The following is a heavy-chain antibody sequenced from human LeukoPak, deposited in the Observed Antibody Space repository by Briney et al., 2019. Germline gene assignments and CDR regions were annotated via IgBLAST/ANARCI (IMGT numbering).Heavy chain of an antibody. CDR1: GGSISSYY. J-gene: IGHJ6*03. D-gene: IGHD1-1*01. CDR2: IYYSGST. CDR3: ARGTTEIYYYYYYMDV. V-gene: IGHV4-59*12. Sequence: PSETLSLTCTVSGGSISSYYWSWIRQPPGKGLEWIGYIYYSGSTNYNPSLKSRVTISVDTSKNQFSLKLSSVTPEDTAVYYCARGTTEIYYYYYYMDVWGKGTTVTISS.